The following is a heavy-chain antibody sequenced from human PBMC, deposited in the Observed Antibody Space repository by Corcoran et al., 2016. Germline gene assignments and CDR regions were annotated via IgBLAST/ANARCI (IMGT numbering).Heavy chain of an antibody. CDR1: GYTFTMYA. V-gene: IGHV1-3*01. CDR2: FNAVNGNT. D-gene: IGHD1-1*01. CDR3: ARYCADDNCRQLPDGFEI. Sequence: QVQLVQSGAEVKKPGASVKVSCKASGYTFTMYAIHWVRQAPGQRLEWMGWFNAVNGNTRYSQKFQDRVTISGDTSATTAYMELSSLTSEDTALYYCARYCADDNCRQLPDGFEIWGQGTVVTVSS. J-gene: IGHJ3*02.